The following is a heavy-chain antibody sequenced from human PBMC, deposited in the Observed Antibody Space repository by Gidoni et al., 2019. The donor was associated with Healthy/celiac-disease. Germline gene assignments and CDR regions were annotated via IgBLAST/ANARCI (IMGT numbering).Heavy chain of an antibody. D-gene: IGHD2-15*01. CDR3: AHSPLYVVVAASGDNWFDP. Sequence: QITLKESGPTLVKPTQTLTLTCTFSGFSLSTSGVGVGWIRQPPGKALEWLALIYWNDDKRSRPSLKSRLTITKDTSKNQVVLTMTNMDPVDTATYYCAHSPLYVVVAASGDNWFDPWGQGTLVTVSS. V-gene: IGHV2-5*01. CDR1: GFSLSTSGVG. J-gene: IGHJ5*02. CDR2: IYWNDDK.